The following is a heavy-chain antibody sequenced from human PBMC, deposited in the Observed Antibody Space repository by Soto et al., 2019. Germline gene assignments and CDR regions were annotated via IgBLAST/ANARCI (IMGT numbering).Heavy chain of an antibody. CDR1: GGSFSGYY. CDR2: INHSGST. D-gene: IGHD6-19*01. Sequence: QVQLQQWGAGLLKPSETLSLTCAVYGGSFSGYYWSWIRQPPGKGVEWIGEINHSGSTNYNPSLKSRVTISVDTSKHQFSLKLSSVTAAETAVYYCARHSSCWWGSPFDYRGQGTLVTVSS. CDR3: ARHSSCWWGSPFDY. J-gene: IGHJ4*02. V-gene: IGHV4-34*01.